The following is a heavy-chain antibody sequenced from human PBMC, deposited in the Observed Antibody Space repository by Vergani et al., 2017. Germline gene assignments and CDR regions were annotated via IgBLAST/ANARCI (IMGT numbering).Heavy chain of an antibody. CDR1: GFTFSGSA. V-gene: IGHV3-73*01. CDR3: ARMEVLWFGELLSFDY. Sequence: VQLVESGGNVVQSGTSLRLSCAASGFTFSGSAMHWVRQASGKGLEWVGRIRSKANSYATAYAASVKGRFTISRDDSKNTAYLQMNSLKTEDTAVYYCARMEVLWFGELLSFDYWGQGTLVTVSS. CDR2: IRSKANSYAT. J-gene: IGHJ4*02. D-gene: IGHD3-10*01.